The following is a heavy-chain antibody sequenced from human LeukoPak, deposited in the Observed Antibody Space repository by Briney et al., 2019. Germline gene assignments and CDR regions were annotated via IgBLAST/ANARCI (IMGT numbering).Heavy chain of an antibody. CDR1: GFTFSSYS. J-gene: IGHJ3*02. CDR2: ISYDGSNK. Sequence: GGSLRLSCAASGFTFSSYSMNWVRQAPGKGLEWVAVISYDGSNKYYADSVKGRFTISRDNSKNTLYLQMNSLRAEDTAVYYCARDSSGGDYDHCAFDIWGQGTMVTVSS. V-gene: IGHV3-30*03. CDR3: ARDSSGGDYDHCAFDI. D-gene: IGHD4-17*01.